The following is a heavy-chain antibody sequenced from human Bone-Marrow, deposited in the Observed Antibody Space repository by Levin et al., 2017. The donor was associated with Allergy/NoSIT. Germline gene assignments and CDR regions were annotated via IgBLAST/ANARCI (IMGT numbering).Heavy chain of an antibody. CDR1: GYSFTSYW. J-gene: IGHJ5*02. D-gene: IGHD3-10*01. CDR2: IDPSDSYT. Sequence: GESLKISCKGSGYSFTSYWISWVRQMPGKGLEWMGRIDPSDSYTNYSPSFQGHVTISADKSISTAYLQWSSLKASDTAMYYCARAQYYYGSGTYYNYWFDPWGQGTLVTVSS. V-gene: IGHV5-10-1*01. CDR3: ARAQYYYGSGTYYNYWFDP.